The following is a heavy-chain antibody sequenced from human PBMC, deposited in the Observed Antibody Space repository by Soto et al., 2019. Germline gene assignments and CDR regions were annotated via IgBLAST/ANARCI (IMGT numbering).Heavy chain of an antibody. J-gene: IGHJ4*02. V-gene: IGHV3-73*02. CDR1: GFTLTGSA. D-gene: IGHD4-17*01. CDR3: TRHDYGGNSGTGDY. Sequence: EVQLVESGGGLVQPGGSLKLSCVASGFTLTGSAIHWVRQASGKGLEWVGRIRSKANNYATEYGASVKGRFTISRDNSKNTAFLQMNSLKTEDTAMYYCTRHDYGGNSGTGDYWGQGTLVTVSS. CDR2: IRSKANNYAT.